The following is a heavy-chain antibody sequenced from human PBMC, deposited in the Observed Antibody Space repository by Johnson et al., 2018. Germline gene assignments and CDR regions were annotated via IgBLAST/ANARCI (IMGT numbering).Heavy chain of an antibody. CDR2: TSSDGSKK. V-gene: IGHV3-30*18. Sequence: QVQLVESGGGVVQPGRSLRLSCVASGYTFINYGMHWVRQAPGKGLEWVAATTSSDGSKKDYVDSVKGRFTISRDNSNNTVYLQMNSLRVEDTAVYYGAKWSGASPHYYMDVWGKGTTVTVSS. CDR3: AKWSGASPHYYMDV. J-gene: IGHJ6*03. D-gene: IGHD3/OR15-3a*01. CDR1: GYTFINYG.